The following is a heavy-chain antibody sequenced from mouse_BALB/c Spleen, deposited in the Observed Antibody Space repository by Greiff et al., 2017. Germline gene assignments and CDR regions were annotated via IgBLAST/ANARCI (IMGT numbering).Heavy chain of an antibody. V-gene: IGHV5-9-4*01. D-gene: IGHD1-1*01. CDR2: ISSGGSYT. CDR1: GFTFSSYA. CDR3: ARYYGSSYNWYFDV. Sequence: DVHLVESGGGLVKPGGSLKLSCAASGFTFSSYAMSWVRQSPEKRLEWVAEISSGGSYTYYPDTVTGRFTISRDNAKNTLYLEMSSLRSEDTAMYYCARYYGSSYNWYFDVWGAGTTVTVSS. J-gene: IGHJ1*01.